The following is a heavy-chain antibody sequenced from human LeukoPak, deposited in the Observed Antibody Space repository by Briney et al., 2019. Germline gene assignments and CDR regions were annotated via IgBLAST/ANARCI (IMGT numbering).Heavy chain of an antibody. V-gene: IGHV4-38-2*02. J-gene: IGHJ6*02. CDR2: IYHSGST. D-gene: IGHD6-13*01. CDR3: AREYLAAGTPYYYYGMDV. CDR1: GCSISSGYY. Sequence: SETLSLTCAVSGCSISSGYYWGWIRQPPGKGLEWIGSIYHSGSTYYNPSLKSRVTMSVDTSKNQFSLKLSSVTAADTAVYYCAREYLAAGTPYYYYGMDVWGQGTTVTVSS.